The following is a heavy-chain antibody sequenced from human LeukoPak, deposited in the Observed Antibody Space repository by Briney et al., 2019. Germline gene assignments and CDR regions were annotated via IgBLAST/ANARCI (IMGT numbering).Heavy chain of an antibody. CDR3: TRRRTDDSSGYCDF. Sequence: GGSLRLSCAASGFTFSGSAMHWVRQASGKGLDWFCRIRSKANNYATANAASVKGRFTISRYDSKNTAYLQMNSLKTEDTAVYYCTRRRTDDSSGYCDFWGQGTLVTVSS. J-gene: IGHJ4*02. CDR2: IRSKANNYAT. V-gene: IGHV3-73*01. D-gene: IGHD3-22*01. CDR1: GFTFSGSA.